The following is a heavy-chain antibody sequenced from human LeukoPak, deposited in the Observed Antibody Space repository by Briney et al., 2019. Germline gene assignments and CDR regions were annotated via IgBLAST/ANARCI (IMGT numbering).Heavy chain of an antibody. V-gene: IGHV1-2*02. CDR3: GRGYRTGDMTIFAH. Sequence: ASVKVSCKASGYAFSGYYMQRVRQAPGQALEWMGWITPDSGATDYAEKFKGRATITKATPISTVYIELTRLRSDDTAVYYCGRGYRTGDMTIFAHWGQGSLVSVSS. CDR2: ITPDSGAT. CDR1: GYAFSGYY. D-gene: IGHD3-3*01. J-gene: IGHJ4*02.